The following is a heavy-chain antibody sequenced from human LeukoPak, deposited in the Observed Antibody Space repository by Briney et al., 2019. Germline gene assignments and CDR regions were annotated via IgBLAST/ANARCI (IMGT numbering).Heavy chain of an antibody. CDR3: AREFGIAARPGWFDP. CDR1: GGSISSSSYY. V-gene: IGHV4-39*02. J-gene: IGHJ5*02. Sequence: SETLSLTCTVSGGSISSSSYYWGWIRQPPGKGLEWIGSIYYSGSTYYNPSLKSRVTISVDTSKNQFSLKLSSVTAADTAVYYCAREFGIAARPGWFDPWGQGTLDTVSS. D-gene: IGHD6-6*01. CDR2: IYYSGST.